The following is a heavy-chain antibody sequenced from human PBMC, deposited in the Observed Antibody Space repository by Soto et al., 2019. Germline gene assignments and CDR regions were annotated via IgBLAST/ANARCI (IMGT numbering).Heavy chain of an antibody. CDR3: ASTNYAESDACEI. Sequence: QVQLVQPGAEVKKPGASVKVSCKASGYTFTSYDINWVRQATGQGLEWMGWMNPNSGNTGYAQKFKGKVTMTRNTSIITAYMELSSLRSEDTALYYCASTNYAESDACEIWGPGTMVTVSS. V-gene: IGHV1-8*01. J-gene: IGHJ3*02. CDR1: GYTFTSYD. D-gene: IGHD1-7*01. CDR2: MNPNSGNT.